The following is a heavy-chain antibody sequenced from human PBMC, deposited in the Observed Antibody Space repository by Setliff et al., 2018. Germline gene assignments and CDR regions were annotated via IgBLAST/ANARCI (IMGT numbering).Heavy chain of an antibody. D-gene: IGHD5-18*01. V-gene: IGHV3-7*03. CDR1: GLTFSSYW. J-gene: IGHJ6*03. Sequence: PGGSLRLSCAASGLTFSSYWMTWVRQAPGKGLEWLANIKQDGSEIYSVDSVKGRFSISRDNAKNSLYLQMNGLRAEDTAVYYCAKLVWLTTWYYMDVWGKGTTVTVSS. CDR2: IKQDGSEI. CDR3: AKLVWLTTWYYMDV.